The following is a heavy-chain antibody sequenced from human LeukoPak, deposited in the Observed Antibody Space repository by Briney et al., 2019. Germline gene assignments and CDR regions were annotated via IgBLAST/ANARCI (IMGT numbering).Heavy chain of an antibody. CDR3: ARLDCSADACYNY. D-gene: IGHD2-15*01. J-gene: IGHJ4*02. CDR2: INYSGRS. Sequence: SETLSLTCNVSGDSISSDYWSWIRQPPGKGLEWIGYINYSGRSSYNPVLKSRVTISVDTSSNQVSLKLRSVTAADTAVYYCARLDCSADACYNYWGLGSLFTVSS. CDR1: GDSISSDY. V-gene: IGHV4-59*08.